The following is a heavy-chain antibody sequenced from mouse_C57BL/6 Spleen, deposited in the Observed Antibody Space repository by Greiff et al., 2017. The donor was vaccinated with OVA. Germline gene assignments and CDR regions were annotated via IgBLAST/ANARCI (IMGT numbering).Heavy chain of an antibody. J-gene: IGHJ2*01. CDR3: AREDYGSSYDY. V-gene: IGHV5-17*01. CDR1: GFTFSDYG. D-gene: IGHD1-1*01. CDR2: ISSGSSTI. Sequence: EVKLVESGGGLVKPGASLKLSCAASGFTFSDYGMHWVRQAPEKGLEWVAYISSGSSTIYYADKVKGRFTISRDNAKNTLFLQMTSLRSEDTAMYYCAREDYGSSYDYWGQGTTLTVSA.